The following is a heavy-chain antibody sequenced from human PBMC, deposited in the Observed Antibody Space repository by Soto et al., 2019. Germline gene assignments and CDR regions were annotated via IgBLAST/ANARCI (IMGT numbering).Heavy chain of an antibody. Sequence: PGGSLRPSCAASGLTFSSYGMHWVRQAPGKGLDWVAVISYDGSNKYYADSVKGRFTISKDNSKNTLYLQMNSLRAEDMAVYYCANPGLNYDFWRGRVDHWGQGTLVTVSS. CDR2: ISYDGSNK. J-gene: IGHJ4*02. V-gene: IGHV3-30*18. CDR1: GLTFSSYG. CDR3: ANPGLNYDFWRGRVDH. D-gene: IGHD3-3*01.